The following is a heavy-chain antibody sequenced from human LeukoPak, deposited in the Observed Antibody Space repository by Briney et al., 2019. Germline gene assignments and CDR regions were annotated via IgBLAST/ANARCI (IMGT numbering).Heavy chain of an antibody. CDR3: AGGGGGNRFTMVRGVGIGTTNFDY. Sequence: SETLSLTCAVYGGSFSGYYWSWIRQPPGKGLEWIGEINHSGSTNYNPSLKSRVTISVDTSKNQFSLKLSSVTAADTAVYYCAGGGGGNRFTMVRGVGIGTTNFDYWGQGTLVTVSS. D-gene: IGHD3-10*01. V-gene: IGHV4-34*01. CDR2: INHSGST. CDR1: GGSFSGYY. J-gene: IGHJ4*02.